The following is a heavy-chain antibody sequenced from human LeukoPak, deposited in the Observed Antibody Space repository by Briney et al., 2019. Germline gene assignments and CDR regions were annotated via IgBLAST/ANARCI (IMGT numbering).Heavy chain of an antibody. D-gene: IGHD3-10*01. Sequence: ASVKASCKASGYTFTSYGISWVRQAPGQGLEWMGWISAYNGNTKYAQNLQGRVTLTTDTSTTTAYMELRSLRSDDTAVYYCARALYGSGTYYYGFDIWGQGTMVTVSS. J-gene: IGHJ3*02. V-gene: IGHV1-18*01. CDR1: GYTFTSYG. CDR2: ISAYNGNT. CDR3: ARALYGSGTYYYGFDI.